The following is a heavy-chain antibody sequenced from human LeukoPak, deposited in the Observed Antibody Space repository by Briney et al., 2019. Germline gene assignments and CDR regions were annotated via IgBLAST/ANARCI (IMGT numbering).Heavy chain of an antibody. Sequence: PGGSLRLSCAASGFTFSSYAMSWVRQAPGKGLEWVSAISGSGGSTYYADSVKGRFTISRDNYKNTLYLQMNSLRAEDTAVYYCAKDPPLYCSSTSCYDYWGQGTLVTVSS. V-gene: IGHV3-23*01. CDR3: AKDPPLYCSSTSCYDY. CDR2: ISGSGGST. CDR1: GFTFSSYA. J-gene: IGHJ4*02. D-gene: IGHD2-2*01.